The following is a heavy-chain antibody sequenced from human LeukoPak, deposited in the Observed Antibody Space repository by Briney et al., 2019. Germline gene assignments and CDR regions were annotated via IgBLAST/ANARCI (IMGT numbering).Heavy chain of an antibody. Sequence: PSQTLSLTCTVSGGSISSGSYYWGWIRQPAGKGLEWIGRIYTSGSTNYNPSLKSRITISVATSKNQFSLKLSSVTAADTAVYYCARGEYYDFWSGYLVPDVWGKGTTVTVSS. V-gene: IGHV4-61*02. CDR1: GGSISSGSYY. D-gene: IGHD3-3*01. CDR2: IYTSGST. J-gene: IGHJ6*04. CDR3: ARGEYYDFWSGYLVPDV.